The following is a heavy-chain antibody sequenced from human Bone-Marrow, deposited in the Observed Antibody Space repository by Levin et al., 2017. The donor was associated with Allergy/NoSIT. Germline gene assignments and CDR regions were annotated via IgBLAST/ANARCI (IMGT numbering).Heavy chain of an antibody. D-gene: IGHD6-13*01. CDR2: IWYDGSNK. V-gene: IGHV3-33*01. J-gene: IGHJ4*02. CDR3: ARDLGSSSSWYFDY. Sequence: GESLKISCAASGFTFSSYGMHWVRQAPGKGLEWVAVIWYDGSNKYYADSVKGRFTISRDNSKNTLYLQMNSLRAEDTAVYYCARDLGSSSSWYFDYWGQGTLVTVSS. CDR1: GFTFSSYG.